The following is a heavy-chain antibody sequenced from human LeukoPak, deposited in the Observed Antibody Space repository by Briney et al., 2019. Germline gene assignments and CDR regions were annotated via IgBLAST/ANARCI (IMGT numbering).Heavy chain of an antibody. J-gene: IGHJ6*03. V-gene: IGHV4-59*01. D-gene: IGHD1-26*01. CDR3: ARWTYSGSYYYMDV. Sequence: SETLCLTCTASGGSIISDYWSWFRQPPGKGLEWIGYIYYSGSTNYNPSLKSRVTILVYTSKNQFSLKLSSVNAAGTAVYYCARWTYSGSYYYMDVWGKGTTVTVSS. CDR2: IYYSGST. CDR1: GGSIISDY.